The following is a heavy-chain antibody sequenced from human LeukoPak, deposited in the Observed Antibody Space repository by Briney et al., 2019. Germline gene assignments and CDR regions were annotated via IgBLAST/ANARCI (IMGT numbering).Heavy chain of an antibody. CDR2: ISYDGSNK. CDR1: GFTFSSYG. D-gene: IGHD3-16*01. V-gene: IGHV3-30*18. Sequence: GGSLRLSCAASGFTFSSYGMHWVRQARGKGVEWVAVISYDGSNKYNADSVKGRFTISRDNSQNTLYLQMHSLRAEDTAVYYCAKDWTPHNRVYDCLDAWGQGTQVTVSS. J-gene: IGHJ5*02. CDR3: AKDWTPHNRVYDCLDA.